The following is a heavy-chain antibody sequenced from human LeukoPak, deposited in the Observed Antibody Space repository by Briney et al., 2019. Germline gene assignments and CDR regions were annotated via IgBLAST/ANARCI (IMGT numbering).Heavy chain of an antibody. V-gene: IGHV4-31*03. CDR2: IYYSGST. Sequence: SQTLSLTCTVSGGSISSGGYYWSWIRQHPGKGLEWIGYIYYSGSTYYNPSLKSRVTISVDRSKNQFSLKLSSVTAADTAVYYCARSPGVYYDSSGYLFDPWGQGTLVTVSS. CDR1: GGSISSGGYY. J-gene: IGHJ5*02. CDR3: ARSPGVYYDSSGYLFDP. D-gene: IGHD3-22*01.